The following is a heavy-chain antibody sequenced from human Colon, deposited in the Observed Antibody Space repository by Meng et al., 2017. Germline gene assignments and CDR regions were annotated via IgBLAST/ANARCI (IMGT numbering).Heavy chain of an antibody. J-gene: IGHJ4*02. Sequence: AQLVPLEAKVKKPRASGTVSCKSSGYTFTGYYMHWVRQSPGQGLEWMGWINPNSGGTNYAQKFQGRVTMTRDTSISTAYMELSRLRSDDTAVYYCARVPGRDGYNPDYWGQGTLVTVSS. CDR3: ARVPGRDGYNPDY. CDR1: GYTFTGYY. V-gene: IGHV1-2*02. CDR2: INPNSGGT. D-gene: IGHD5-24*01.